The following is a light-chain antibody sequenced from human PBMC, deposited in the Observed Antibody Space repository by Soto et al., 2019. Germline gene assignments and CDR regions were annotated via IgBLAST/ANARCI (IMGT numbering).Light chain of an antibody. J-gene: IGLJ2*01. CDR2: EVT. V-gene: IGLV2-8*01. CDR1: SSDIGASNS. CDR3: GSKAGSNKHVV. Sequence: QSVLTQPPSASGSPGQSVTISCAGSSSDIGASNSVSWYQQHPGKAPKLLISEVTKRPSGVPDRFSGSKSGNTASLTVSGLLADDEADYYCGSKAGSNKHVVFGGGTQLTVL.